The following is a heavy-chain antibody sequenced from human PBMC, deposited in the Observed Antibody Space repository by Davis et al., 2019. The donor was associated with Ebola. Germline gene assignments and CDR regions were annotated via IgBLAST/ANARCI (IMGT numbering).Heavy chain of an antibody. V-gene: IGHV3-30-3*01. CDR3: ARGASYDFWSGYYTGQNIDY. J-gene: IGHJ4*02. D-gene: IGHD3-3*01. Sequence: GESLKISCAASGFTFSSYAMHWVRQAPGKGLEWVAVISYDGSNKYYADSVKGRFTISRDNSKNTLYLQMNSLRAEDTAVYYCARGASYDFWSGYYTGQNIDYWGQGTLVTVSS. CDR2: ISYDGSNK. CDR1: GFTFSSYA.